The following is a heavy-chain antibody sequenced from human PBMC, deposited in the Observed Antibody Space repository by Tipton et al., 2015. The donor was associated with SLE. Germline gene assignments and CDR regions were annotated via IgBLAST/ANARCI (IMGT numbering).Heavy chain of an antibody. CDR1: GYSISSGYY. Sequence: TLSLTCAVSGYSISSGYYWGWIRQPPGKGLEWIGSIYHSGSTYYNPSLKSRVTISVDTPKNQFSLKLSSVTAADTAVYYCGFGVVTFLNYYGMDVWGQGTTVTVSS. J-gene: IGHJ6*02. CDR3: GFGVVTFLNYYGMDV. CDR2: IYHSGST. V-gene: IGHV4-38-2*01. D-gene: IGHD3-3*01.